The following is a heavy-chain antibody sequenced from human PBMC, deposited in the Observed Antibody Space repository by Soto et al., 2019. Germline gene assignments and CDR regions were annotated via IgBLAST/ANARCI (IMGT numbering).Heavy chain of an antibody. J-gene: IGHJ4*02. CDR2: ILYDGSKK. V-gene: IGHV3-30*18. CDR3: MKDLAHMADH. Sequence: ESGGGVVHPGRSLTLSCEASGFTFNSYGMYWVRQAPGKGLEWVSYILYDGSKKYYADSVKGRFTISRDNPKNTLYLQMDNMRPEDTAVYYCMKDLAHMADHGGKGPLVIVSS. CDR1: GFTFNSYG.